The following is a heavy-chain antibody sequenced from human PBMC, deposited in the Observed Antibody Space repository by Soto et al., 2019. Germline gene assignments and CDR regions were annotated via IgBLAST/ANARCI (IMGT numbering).Heavy chain of an antibody. Sequence: AETLSLTCTVSGGSISSGGYYWGWIRQHPGKGLEWIGYIYYSGSTNYNPALKSRVTISEDTSKSQFSLKVNSMTAADTAVYYCARYRREAVAGYTLDNWGQGILVTVSS. CDR3: ARYRREAVAGYTLDN. D-gene: IGHD6-13*01. CDR2: IYYSGST. J-gene: IGHJ4*02. CDR1: GGSISSGGYY. V-gene: IGHV4-61*08.